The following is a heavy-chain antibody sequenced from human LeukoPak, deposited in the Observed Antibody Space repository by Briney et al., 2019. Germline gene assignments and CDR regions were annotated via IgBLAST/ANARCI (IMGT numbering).Heavy chain of an antibody. Sequence: GESLKISCEVSGYSFTSYWIGWVRQMPGKGLEWMGIIYPGDSDTRYSPSFQGQVTMSADKSITTAYLQWSRLKASDTAIYYCARLAYSTSWYRGRFDPWGQGTLVTVSS. CDR2: IYPGDSDT. D-gene: IGHD6-13*01. V-gene: IGHV5-51*01. J-gene: IGHJ5*02. CDR3: ARLAYSTSWYRGRFDP. CDR1: GYSFTSYW.